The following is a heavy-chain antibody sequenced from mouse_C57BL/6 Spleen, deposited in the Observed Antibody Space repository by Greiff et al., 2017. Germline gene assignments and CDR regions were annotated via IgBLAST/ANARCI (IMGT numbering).Heavy chain of an antibody. CDR3: ARNEDYGSSYGYYYAMDY. CDR1: GYAFTNYL. D-gene: IGHD1-1*01. V-gene: IGHV1-54*01. J-gene: IGHJ4*01. CDR2: INPGSGGT. Sequence: QVQLQQSGAELVRPGTSVKVSCKASGYAFTNYLIEWVKQRPGQGLEWIGVINPGSGGTTYNEKFKGKATLTADKSSSTAYMQLSSLTSEDSAVYFCARNEDYGSSYGYYYAMDYWGQGTSVTVSS.